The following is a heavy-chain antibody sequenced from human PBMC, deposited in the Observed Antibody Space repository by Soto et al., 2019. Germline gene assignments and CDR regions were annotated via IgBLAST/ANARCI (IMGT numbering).Heavy chain of an antibody. D-gene: IGHD6-19*01. CDR2: IIPILGIA. Sequence: QVQLVQSGAEVKKPGSSVKVSCKASGGTFSSYTISWVRQAPGQGLEWMGRIIPILGIANYAQKFQGRVTITADKSTSTAYMELSSLRSEDTAVYYCATSRSWLLEDYFDYWGQGTLVTVSS. CDR3: ATSRSWLLEDYFDY. V-gene: IGHV1-69*02. CDR1: GGTFSSYT. J-gene: IGHJ4*02.